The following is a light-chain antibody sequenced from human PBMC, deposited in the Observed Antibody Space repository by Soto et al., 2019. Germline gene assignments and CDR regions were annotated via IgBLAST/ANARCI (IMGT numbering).Light chain of an antibody. CDR2: EDT. CDR3: CSYAGSSTWV. V-gene: IGLV2-23*01. CDR1: SSDIGSFNL. Sequence: QSALTQPASVSGSPGQSITISCTGTSSDIGSFNLVSWYQHHPGKAPKLMIHEDTKRPSGVSNRFSGSKSGITASLTLSGLQAEVEADYYCCSYAGSSTWVFGGGTKLTVL. J-gene: IGLJ3*02.